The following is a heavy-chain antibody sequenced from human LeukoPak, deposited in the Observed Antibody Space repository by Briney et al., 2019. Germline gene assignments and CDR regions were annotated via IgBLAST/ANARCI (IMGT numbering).Heavy chain of an antibody. CDR2: IYGGGDT. V-gene: IGHV3-53*01. Sequence: GGSLRLSCAASGFTVSASYMNWVRQTPGKGLQWVSGIYGGGDTYYADSAKGRFTISRDNSKNTVYLQMNTLRVDDTAVYYCARDGCSSSGCYSSWFDPWGQGTLVTVSS. CDR1: GFTVSASY. CDR3: ARDGCSSSGCYSSWFDP. D-gene: IGHD2-2*01. J-gene: IGHJ5*02.